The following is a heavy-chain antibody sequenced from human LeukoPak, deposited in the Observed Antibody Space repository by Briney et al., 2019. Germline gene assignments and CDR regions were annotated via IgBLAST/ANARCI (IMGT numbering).Heavy chain of an antibody. CDR3: AKGSKAVIFTRDHYMDV. CDR1: RFTVSSNY. Sequence: PGGSLRLSCAASRFTVSSNYMTWVRQAAGKGLEWVSVIYSGGSTYYADSVKGRFTISRDNSKNTLYLQMNSLRAEDTAVYYCAKGSKAVIFTRDHYMDVWGKGSTVTISS. CDR2: IYSGGST. D-gene: IGHD3/OR15-3a*01. J-gene: IGHJ6*03. V-gene: IGHV3-66*01.